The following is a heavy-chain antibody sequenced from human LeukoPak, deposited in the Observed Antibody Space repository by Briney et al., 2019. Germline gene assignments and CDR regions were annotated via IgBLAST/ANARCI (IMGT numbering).Heavy chain of an antibody. V-gene: IGHV3-74*01. J-gene: IGHJ4*02. CDR2: INSDGRTT. CDR3: AMIKEG. D-gene: IGHD3-22*01. CDR1: GFTFSNNL. Sequence: PGGSLRLSCAASGFTFSNNLMHWVRQAPGKGLVWVSRINSDGRTTTYADSVKGRFTITRDNAKNTLYLQMNSLRAEDTAVYYCAMIKEGWGQGTLVTVYS.